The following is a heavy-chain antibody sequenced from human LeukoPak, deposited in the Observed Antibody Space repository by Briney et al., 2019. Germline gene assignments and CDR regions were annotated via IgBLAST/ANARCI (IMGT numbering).Heavy chain of an antibody. V-gene: IGHV6-1*01. D-gene: IGHD6-19*01. CDR3: ARGVTGAGYYFDY. Sequence: SQTLSLTCAISGDNVSSNSAAWNWIRQSPSRGLEWLGRTYYRSKWYNDYPVSVKGRITINPDTSRNQFSLQLNSVTPEDTAIYYCARGVTGAGYYFDYWGQGTLVTVSS. CDR1: GDNVSSNSAA. CDR2: TYYRSKWYN. J-gene: IGHJ4*02.